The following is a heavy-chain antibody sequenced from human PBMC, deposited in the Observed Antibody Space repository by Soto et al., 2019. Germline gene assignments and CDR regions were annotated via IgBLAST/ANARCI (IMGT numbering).Heavy chain of an antibody. V-gene: IGHV4-30-2*01. J-gene: IGHJ5*02. CDR2: IYHSGST. Sequence: PQMQSLTCTVYGECISSSYWSWIRQPPGKGLEWIGYIYHSGSTYYNPSLKSRVTISVDRSKNQFSLKLSSVTDADTAVYYCVRVPGPWGQGTLVTVSS. CDR3: VRVPGP. CDR1: GECISSSY.